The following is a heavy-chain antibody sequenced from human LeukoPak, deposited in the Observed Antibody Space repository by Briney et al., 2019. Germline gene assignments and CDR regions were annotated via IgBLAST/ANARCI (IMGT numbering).Heavy chain of an antibody. CDR3: AREQAGAAAVDWYFDL. CDR1: GGSISSHY. V-gene: IGHV4-59*11. J-gene: IGHJ2*01. D-gene: IGHD6-13*01. Sequence: SETLSLTCTVSGGSISSHYWSWIRQPPGKGLEWNGYIYYSGSTNYNPSLKSRVTISVDKSKNQFSLKMSSVTAADTAVYYCAREQAGAAAVDWYFDLWGRGTLVTVSS. CDR2: IYYSGST.